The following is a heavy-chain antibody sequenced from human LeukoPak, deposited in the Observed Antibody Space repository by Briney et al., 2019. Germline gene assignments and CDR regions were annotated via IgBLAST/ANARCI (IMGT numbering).Heavy chain of an antibody. V-gene: IGHV4-31*03. J-gene: IGHJ5*02. Sequence: SETLSLTCTVSGVSISSGGYYWSWIRQHPGKGLEWIGYIYYSGSTYYNPSLKSRVTISVDTSKNQFSLKLSSVTAADTAVYYCARAEWLGWFDPWGQGTLVTVSS. CDR1: GVSISSGGYY. CDR3: ARAEWLGWFDP. D-gene: IGHD6-19*01. CDR2: IYYSGST.